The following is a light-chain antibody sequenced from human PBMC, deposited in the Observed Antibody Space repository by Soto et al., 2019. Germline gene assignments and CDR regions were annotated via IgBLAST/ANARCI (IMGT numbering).Light chain of an antibody. CDR3: QQYKKWPL. CDR2: GAS. V-gene: IGKV3-15*01. J-gene: IGKJ5*01. Sequence: ILMTQSPATLSASPGERLTLSCRTSHSVNSHVAWYQQKPGQAPRLLLYGASTRATGIPVRFSGSGFGTEFTLTISSLQSEDFAVYYCQQYKKWPLFGQGTRLEIK. CDR1: HSVNSH.